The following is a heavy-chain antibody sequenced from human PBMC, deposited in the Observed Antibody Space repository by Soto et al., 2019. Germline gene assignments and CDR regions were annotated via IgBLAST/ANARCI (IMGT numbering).Heavy chain of an antibody. CDR3: ARGTYYYDSSGHDYPHFDY. D-gene: IGHD3-22*01. V-gene: IGHV4-30-2*01. CDR2: IYHSGST. CDR1: GGSISSGGYS. J-gene: IGHJ4*02. Sequence: SESLSLTCAVSGGSISSGGYSWSWIRQPPGKGLEWIGYIYHSGSTYYNPSLKSRATISVDRSKNQFSLKLSSVTAADTAVYYCARGTYYYDSSGHDYPHFDYWGQGTLVTVSS.